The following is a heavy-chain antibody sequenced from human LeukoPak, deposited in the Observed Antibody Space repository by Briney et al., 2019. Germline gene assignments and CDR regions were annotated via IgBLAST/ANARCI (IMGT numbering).Heavy chain of an antibody. D-gene: IGHD6-13*01. CDR1: GFTVSSNY. CDR3: ARDGLAAAGRGYFDY. CDR2: IYSGGST. Sequence: GGSLRLSCAASGFTVSSNYMSWVRQAPGKGLEWVSVIYSGGSTYYADSVKGRFTISRDNSKNTLYLQMNSLRAEDTAVYYCARDGLAAAGRGYFDYWGQGTLVTVSS. J-gene: IGHJ4*02. V-gene: IGHV3-53*01.